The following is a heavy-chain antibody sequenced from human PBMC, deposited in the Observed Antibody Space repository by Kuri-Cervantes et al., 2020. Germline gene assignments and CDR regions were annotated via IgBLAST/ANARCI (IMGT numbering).Heavy chain of an antibody. CDR1: GFTVSSNY. CDR2: IYSGGCT. CDR3: ARDREYCSGGSCYHWYFDL. D-gene: IGHD2-15*01. Sequence: GESLKISCAASGFTVSSNYMSWVRQAPGKGLEWVSVIYSGGCTYYADSVKGRFTISRHNSKNTLYLQMNSLRAEDTAVYYCARDREYCSGGSCYHWYFDLWGRGTLVTVSS. J-gene: IGHJ2*01. V-gene: IGHV3-53*04.